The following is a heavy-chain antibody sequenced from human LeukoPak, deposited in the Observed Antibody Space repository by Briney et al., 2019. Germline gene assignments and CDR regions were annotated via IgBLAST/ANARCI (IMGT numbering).Heavy chain of an antibody. J-gene: IGHJ4*02. CDR1: GFTYSSYA. CDR2: ISGSGGST. D-gene: IGHD6-13*01. Sequence: GGSLRLSCAASGFTYSSYAMSWVRQAPGKGLEWVSAISGSGGSTYYADSVKGRFTISRDNSKNTLYLQMNSLRAEDTAVYYCAKALGPGYSSSWYSDYWGQGTLVTVSS. V-gene: IGHV3-23*01. CDR3: AKALGPGYSSSWYSDY.